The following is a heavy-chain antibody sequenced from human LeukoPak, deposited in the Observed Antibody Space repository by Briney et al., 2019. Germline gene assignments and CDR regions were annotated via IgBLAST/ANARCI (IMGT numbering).Heavy chain of an antibody. V-gene: IGHV3-20*04. Sequence: SGGSLRLSCAASGFTFDDYGMSWVRQAPGKGLEWVSGINWNGDSTGYADSVKGRFTISRDNSKNTLYLQMNSLRAEDTAVYYCAKEGYYGSGSRGYWGQGTLVTVSS. D-gene: IGHD3-10*01. CDR3: AKEGYYGSGSRGY. J-gene: IGHJ4*02. CDR1: GFTFDDYG. CDR2: INWNGDST.